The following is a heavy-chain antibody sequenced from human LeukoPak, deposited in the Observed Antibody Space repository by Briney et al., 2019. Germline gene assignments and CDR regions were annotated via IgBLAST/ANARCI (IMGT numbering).Heavy chain of an antibody. D-gene: IGHD2-21*01. CDR1: GGSISSYY. Sequence: SETLSLTCTVSGGSISSYYWSWIRQPPGKGLEWIGYIYTGGSTNYNPSLKSRVTISVDTSKNQFSLKLSSVTAADTALYYCARLATGGPGLHWLDPWGQGTLVTVSS. J-gene: IGHJ5*02. V-gene: IGHV4-4*09. CDR2: IYTGGST. CDR3: ARLATGGPGLHWLDP.